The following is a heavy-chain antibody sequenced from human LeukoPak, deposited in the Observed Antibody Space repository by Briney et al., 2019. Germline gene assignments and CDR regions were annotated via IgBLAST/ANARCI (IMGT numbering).Heavy chain of an antibody. J-gene: IGHJ4*02. D-gene: IGHD4-17*01. V-gene: IGHV4-34*01. CDR3: ARTYDYGDYGAGELDY. Sequence: SETLSLTCAVYGGSFSGYYWSWIRQPPGKGLEWIGEINHSGSTNYNPSLKSRVTISVDTPKNQSSLKLSSMTAADTAVYYCARTYDYGDYGAGELDYWGQGTRVTVSS. CDR1: GGSFSGYY. CDR2: INHSGST.